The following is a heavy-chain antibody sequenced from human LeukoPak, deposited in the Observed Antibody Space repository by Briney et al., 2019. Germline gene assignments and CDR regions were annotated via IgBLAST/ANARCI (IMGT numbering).Heavy chain of an antibody. Sequence: GGSLRLSCAASGFTFSSYAMSWVRQAPGKGLEWVSAISGSGGSTYYADSVKGRFTISRDNSKNTLYLQMNSLRAEDTAVYYCAKGLGEKVVGRVFMVRAADAFDIWGQGTMVTVSS. J-gene: IGHJ3*02. D-gene: IGHD3-10*01. CDR1: GFTFSSYA. CDR2: ISGSGGST. CDR3: AKGLGEKVVGRVFMVRAADAFDI. V-gene: IGHV3-23*01.